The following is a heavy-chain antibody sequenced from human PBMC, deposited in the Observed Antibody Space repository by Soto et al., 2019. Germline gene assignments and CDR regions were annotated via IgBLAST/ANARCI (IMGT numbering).Heavy chain of an antibody. CDR2: IYYSGST. J-gene: IGHJ4*02. V-gene: IGHV4-30-4*01. CDR3: ARQRDNGYGSYYFDY. CDR1: GGSISSGDYY. D-gene: IGHD5-12*01. Sequence: SETLSLTCTVSGGSISSGDYYRSWIRQPPGKGLEWIGYIYYSGSTYYNPSLKSRVTISVDTSKNQFSLKLSSVTAADTAVYYCARQRDNGYGSYYFDYWGLGTLVTVSS.